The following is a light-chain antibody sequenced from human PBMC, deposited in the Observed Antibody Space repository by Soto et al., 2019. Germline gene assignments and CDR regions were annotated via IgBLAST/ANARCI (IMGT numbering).Light chain of an antibody. CDR1: QSVSSSY. V-gene: IGKV3-20*01. CDR3: QQYGSSPLT. Sequence: EIVLTQSPGTLSLSPGERATLSCRASQSVSSSYLAWYQQKPGQAPMLLIYGASSRAIGIPDRFSGSGSGTDFTLTISRLGPEDFAVYYCQQYGSSPLTVGAGTKVDSK. CDR2: GAS. J-gene: IGKJ4*01.